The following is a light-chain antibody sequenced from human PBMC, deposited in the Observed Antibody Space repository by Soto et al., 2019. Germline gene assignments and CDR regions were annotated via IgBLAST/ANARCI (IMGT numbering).Light chain of an antibody. Sequence: EIVMTQSPATLSLSPGDRATLSCRASQSVNVNLAWYQQRPGQAPRALIYAASTRATGVPDRFSGSGSGTEFTLTISSLQPEDFAVHYCHQYNSWPYTFGQGTKVERK. CDR1: QSVNVN. CDR2: AAS. CDR3: HQYNSWPYT. V-gene: IGKV3-15*01. J-gene: IGKJ2*01.